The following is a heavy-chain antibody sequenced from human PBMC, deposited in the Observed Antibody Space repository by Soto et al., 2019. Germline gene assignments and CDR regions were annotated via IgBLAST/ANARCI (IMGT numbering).Heavy chain of an antibody. Sequence: SETLSLTCSVSGGTINSGDYLWSWIRQPPGKGLEWIGSIFYTGSTYYSPSLKSRASMSMDTSKNLFSLRLSSVTAADTAVYYCARGRYSCSGGSCYSSNWFDPWGQGTLVTVSS. CDR1: GGTINSGDYL. J-gene: IGHJ5*02. D-gene: IGHD2-15*01. CDR2: IFYTGST. V-gene: IGHV4-30-4*01. CDR3: ARGRYSCSGGSCYSSNWFDP.